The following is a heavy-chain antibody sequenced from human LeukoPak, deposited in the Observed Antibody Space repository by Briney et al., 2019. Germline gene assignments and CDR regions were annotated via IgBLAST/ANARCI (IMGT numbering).Heavy chain of an antibody. J-gene: IGHJ4*02. CDR3: TTGNY. V-gene: IGHV3-15*01. CDR2: LKSKAAGGTT. Sequence: GGSLRLSCATSGFPFSDHSMSWVRQAPGKGLEWVGHLKSKAAGGTTDYAAPVKARFTISGDDSKNTLYLQMNSLKTEDTAVYYCTTGNYWGQGTLVTVSS. CDR1: GFPFSDHS.